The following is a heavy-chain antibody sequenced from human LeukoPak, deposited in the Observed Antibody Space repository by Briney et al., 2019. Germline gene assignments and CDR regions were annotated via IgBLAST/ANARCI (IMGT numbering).Heavy chain of an antibody. D-gene: IGHD6-13*01. CDR3: ARVAVYSSSWYEGIDAFDI. CDR1: GFTFSSYS. CDR2: ISSSSSYI. V-gene: IGHV3-21*01. Sequence: GGSLRLSCAASGFTFSSYSMNWVRQAPGKGLEWVSSISSSSSYIYYTDSVKGRFTISRDNAKNSLYLQMNSLRAEDTAVYYCARVAVYSSSWYEGIDAFDIWGQGTMVTVSS. J-gene: IGHJ3*02.